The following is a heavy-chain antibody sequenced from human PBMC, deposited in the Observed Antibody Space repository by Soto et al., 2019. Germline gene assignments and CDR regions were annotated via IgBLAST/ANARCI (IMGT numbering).Heavy chain of an antibody. CDR1: GGTFGSYA. CDR2: IIPIFGTA. CDR3: AMPRGSSTNYYYYGMDV. V-gene: IGHV1-69*13. Sequence: ASVKVSCKASGGTFGSYASSWVRQAPGQGLEWMGGIIPIFGTANYAQKFQGRVTITADESTSTAYMGLSSLRSEDTAVYYCAMPRGSSTNYYYYGMDVWGQGTTVPVSS. D-gene: IGHD6-13*01. J-gene: IGHJ6*02.